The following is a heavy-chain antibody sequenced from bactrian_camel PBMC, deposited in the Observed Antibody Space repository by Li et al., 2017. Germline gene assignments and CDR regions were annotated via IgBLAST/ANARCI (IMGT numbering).Heavy chain of an antibody. V-gene: IGHV3S1*01. J-gene: IGHJ6*01. D-gene: IGHD6*01. CDR3: ATRSRWSFGY. Sequence: VQLVESGGGLVQPGGSLRLSCAASGFTLSSNWMYWVRQAPGKGLECVSLTNPGGGTPYYADSVKGRFTVSRDNAKNTVYLQTISLKSEDTALYYCATRSRWSFGYWGQGTQVTVS. CDR2: TNPGGGTP. CDR1: GFTLSSNW.